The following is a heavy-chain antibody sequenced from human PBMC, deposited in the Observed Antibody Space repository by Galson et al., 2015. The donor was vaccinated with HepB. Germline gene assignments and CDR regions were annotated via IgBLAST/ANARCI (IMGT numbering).Heavy chain of an antibody. Sequence: ETLSLTCTVSGGSISTYYRNWIRLSPGKGLEWIGDIYHNGRSNSNPSLKSRITFSVDTSKNQFSLKLRSVTAADTAIYYCARSFSSSNYRVDYNFGWDVWGQGTTVIVSS. CDR2: IYHNGRS. CDR3: ARSFSSSNYRVDYNFGWDV. CDR1: GGSISTYY. J-gene: IGHJ6*02. V-gene: IGHV4-59*01. D-gene: IGHD6-13*01.